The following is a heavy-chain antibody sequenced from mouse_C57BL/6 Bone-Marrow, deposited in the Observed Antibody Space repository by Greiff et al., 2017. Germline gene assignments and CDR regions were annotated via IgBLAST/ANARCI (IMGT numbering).Heavy chain of an antibody. CDR3: ARRGVRSNYDAMDY. Sequence: QVQLQQPGAELVKPGASVKLSCQASGYTFTSYWMHWVKQRPGRGLEWIGRIDPNRGGTKYYEQFQSKATLTVDKPSSTAYMQLSSLTSEDSAVYYWARRGVRSNYDAMDYGGQGTSVTVSS. V-gene: IGHV1-72*01. D-gene: IGHD2-5*01. CDR2: IDPNRGGT. CDR1: GYTFTSYW. J-gene: IGHJ4*01.